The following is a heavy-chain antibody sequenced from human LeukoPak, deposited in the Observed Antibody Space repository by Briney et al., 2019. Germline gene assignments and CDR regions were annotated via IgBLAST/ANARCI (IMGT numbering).Heavy chain of an antibody. J-gene: IGHJ4*02. CDR1: GYIFTSYW. CDR2: IYPGDSDT. CDR3: ARRDYDFWSGYYNPPFDY. V-gene: IGHV5-51*01. D-gene: IGHD3-3*01. Sequence: GESLKISCKGSGYIFTSYWIGWVRQMPGKGLEWMGIIYPGDSDTRYSPSFQGQVTISADKSISTAYLQWSSLKASDTAMYYCARRDYDFWSGYYNPPFDYWGQGTLVTVSS.